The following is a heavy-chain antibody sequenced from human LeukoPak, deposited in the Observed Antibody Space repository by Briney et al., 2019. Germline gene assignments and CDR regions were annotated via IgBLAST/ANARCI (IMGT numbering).Heavy chain of an antibody. CDR3: ARARGVSWFDP. CDR1: GGSISSYY. V-gene: IGHV4-4*07. J-gene: IGHJ5*02. CDR2: IYTSVTT. D-gene: IGHD3-10*01. Sequence: PSEALSLTCTVSGGSISSYYWTWIRQPAGKGLEWIGRIYTSVTTNYNPSLKSRVTMSLDMSKNQFSLKLSSVTAADTAVYYCARARGVSWFDPWGQGTLVTVSS.